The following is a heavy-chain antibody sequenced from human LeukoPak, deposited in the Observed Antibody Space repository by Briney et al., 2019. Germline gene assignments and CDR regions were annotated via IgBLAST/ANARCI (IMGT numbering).Heavy chain of an antibody. J-gene: IGHJ4*02. D-gene: IGHD1-26*01. CDR2: INSDGSST. CDR3: ASALGGQGGH. V-gene: IGHV3-74*01. Sequence: PGGSLRLSCAASGFTLSSYWMHWVRQAPGKGLVWVSRINSDGSSTSYADSVKGRFTISRDNAKNTLFLQMSSLRADDTAVYYCASALGGQGGHWGQGTLVTVSS. CDR1: GFTLSSYW.